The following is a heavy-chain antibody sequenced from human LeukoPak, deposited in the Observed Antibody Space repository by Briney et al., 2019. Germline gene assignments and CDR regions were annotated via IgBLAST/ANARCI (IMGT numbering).Heavy chain of an antibody. CDR1: GFTFSDHY. CDR2: TRNKANSYTT. V-gene: IGHV3-72*01. J-gene: IGHJ4*02. D-gene: IGHD3-22*01. Sequence: PGGSLRLSCAASGFTFSDHYMDWVRQAPGKGLEWVGRTRNKANSYTTEYAASVKGRFTISRDDSKNSLYLQMNSLKTEDTAVYYCARVLRAYDSSGYYYFDYWGQGTLVTVSS. CDR3: ARVLRAYDSSGYYYFDY.